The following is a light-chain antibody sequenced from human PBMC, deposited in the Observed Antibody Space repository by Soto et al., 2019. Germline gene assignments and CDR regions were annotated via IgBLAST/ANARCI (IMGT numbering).Light chain of an antibody. Sequence: QAVVTQEPSLTVSPGGTVTLTCASSTGAVTSGYYPSWFQQKPGQAPRALIYNTNNKHSWTPARFSGSLLGGKAALTLSGVQHEDEAEYYCLLSSGGVVVFGGGTKLTVL. J-gene: IGLJ2*01. CDR1: TGAVTSGYY. CDR3: LLSSGGVVV. V-gene: IGLV7-43*01. CDR2: NTN.